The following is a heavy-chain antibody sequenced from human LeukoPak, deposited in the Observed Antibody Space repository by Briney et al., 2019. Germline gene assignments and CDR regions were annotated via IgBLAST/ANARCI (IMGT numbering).Heavy chain of an antibody. CDR1: GGSFSGYY. V-gene: IGHV4-59*01. CDR2: IYYSGST. Sequence: SETLSLTCAVYGGSFSGYYWSWIRQPPGKGLEWIGYIYYSGSTNYNPSLKSRVTISVDTSKNQFSLKLSSVTAADTAVYYRARVGENDSSEYYFDYWGQGTLVTVSS. J-gene: IGHJ4*02. CDR3: ARVGENDSSEYYFDY. D-gene: IGHD3-22*01.